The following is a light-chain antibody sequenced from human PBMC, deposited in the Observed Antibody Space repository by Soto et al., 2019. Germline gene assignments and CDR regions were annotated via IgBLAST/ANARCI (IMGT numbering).Light chain of an antibody. CDR3: AAWDDSLNGYV. CDR1: SSNIGSNT. V-gene: IGLV1-44*01. CDR2: SNN. Sequence: QSVLTQPPSASGTPGQRVTISCSGSSSNIGSNTVNWYQQLPGTAPKLFIYSNNRRPSGVPDRFSGSKSGTSASLAISGLRSEDEADYYCAAWDDSLNGYVFGTGTKVTVL. J-gene: IGLJ1*01.